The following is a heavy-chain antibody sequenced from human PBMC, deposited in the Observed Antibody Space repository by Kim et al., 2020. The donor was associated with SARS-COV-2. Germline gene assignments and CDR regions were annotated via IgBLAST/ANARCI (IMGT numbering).Heavy chain of an antibody. D-gene: IGHD2-21*02. CDR2: ISYDGSNK. Sequence: GGSLRLSCAASGFTFSSYAMHWVRQAPGKGLEWVAVISYDGSNKYYADSVKGRFTISRDNSKNTLYLQMNSLRAEDTAVYYCARSAYCGGDCYPSEYFDYGGQGTLVTVSS. V-gene: IGHV3-30*04. CDR3: ARSAYCGGDCYPSEYFDY. J-gene: IGHJ4*02. CDR1: GFTFSSYA.